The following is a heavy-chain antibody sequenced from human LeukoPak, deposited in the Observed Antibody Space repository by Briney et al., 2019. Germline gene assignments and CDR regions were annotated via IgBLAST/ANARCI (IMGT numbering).Heavy chain of an antibody. CDR2: INHSGST. D-gene: IGHD5-24*01. Sequence: SETLSLTCAVYGGSFSGYYWSWIRQPPGKGLEWIGEINHSGSTNYNPSLKSRVTISVGTSKNQFSLKLSSVTAADTAVYYCARDRRWLPLRRMYSGIDYWGQGTLVTVSS. CDR3: ARDRRWLPLRRMYSGIDY. V-gene: IGHV4-34*01. CDR1: GGSFSGYY. J-gene: IGHJ4*02.